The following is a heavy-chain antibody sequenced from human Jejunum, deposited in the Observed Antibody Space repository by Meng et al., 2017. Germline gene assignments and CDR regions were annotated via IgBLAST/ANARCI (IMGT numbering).Heavy chain of an antibody. D-gene: IGHD7-27*01. Sequence: EGSLRLSCVASGFTFSSYWMTWVRQAPGKGLEWVANIKQDGTEKYYVDSVKGRFTISRDTAKNSLFLQMNSLRAEDTAVYYCARGQLTGHYWGQGTLVTVSS. V-gene: IGHV3-7*01. CDR3: ARGQLTGHY. CDR2: IKQDGTEK. J-gene: IGHJ4*02. CDR1: GFTFSSYW.